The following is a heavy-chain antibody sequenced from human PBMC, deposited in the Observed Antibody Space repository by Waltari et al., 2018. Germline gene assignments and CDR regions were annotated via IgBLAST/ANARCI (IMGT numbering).Heavy chain of an antibody. V-gene: IGHV4-34*01. CDR1: GGSFRGYY. Sequence: QVQLQQWGAGLLKPSETLSLTCAVYGGSFRGYYWSWIRQPPGKGLEWIGEINHSGSTNYNPSLKSRVTISVDTSKNQFSLKLSSVTAADTAVYYCARRRGTTVTTKYFQHWGQGTLVTVSS. CDR3: ARRRGTTVTTKYFQH. CDR2: INHSGST. J-gene: IGHJ1*01. D-gene: IGHD4-17*01.